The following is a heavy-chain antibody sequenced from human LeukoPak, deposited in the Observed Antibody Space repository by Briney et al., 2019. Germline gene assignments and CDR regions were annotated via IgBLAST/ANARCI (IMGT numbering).Heavy chain of an antibody. V-gene: IGHV4-59*01. Sequence: PSETLSLTCTVSGGSISSYYWSWIRQPPGKGLEWIGYIYYSGSTNYNPSLKSRVTISVDTSKNQFSLKLSSVTAADTAVYYCARGRRSLGELSSYYFDYWGQGTLVTVSS. CDR1: GGSISSYY. D-gene: IGHD3-16*02. J-gene: IGHJ4*02. CDR2: IYYSGST. CDR3: ARGRRSLGELSSYYFDY.